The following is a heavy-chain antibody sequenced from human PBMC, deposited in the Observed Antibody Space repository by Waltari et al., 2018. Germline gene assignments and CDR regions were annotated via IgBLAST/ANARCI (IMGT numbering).Heavy chain of an antibody. CDR3: VRGRGWIFDY. V-gene: IGHV3-7*01. CDR1: GFAFSNCW. CDR2: IKQDGSEK. D-gene: IGHD5-12*01. Sequence: EVQLVESGGSLVQPGWFLRVSCEASGFAFSNCWMSWVRQTPGKGLEWVAIIKQDGSEKHYMDSVKGRFTISRDNAKNSLYLQLNSLRADDTAVYYCVRGRGWIFDYWGQGTLVTVSS. J-gene: IGHJ4*02.